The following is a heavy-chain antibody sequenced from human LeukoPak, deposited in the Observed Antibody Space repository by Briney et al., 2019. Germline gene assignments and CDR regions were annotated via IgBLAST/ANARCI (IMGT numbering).Heavy chain of an antibody. Sequence: GRSLRLSCGVSGFTFSRYGMHWVRQARGRGLEWVAVIWYDGSNKYYADSVKGRFTISRDNSKNTLYLQMHSLRAEDTAVYYCARDTIVATRQGYYYYGMDVWGKGTTVTVSS. CDR1: GFTFSRYG. CDR3: ARDTIVATRQGYYYYGMDV. CDR2: IWYDGSNK. J-gene: IGHJ6*04. V-gene: IGHV3-33*01. D-gene: IGHD5-12*01.